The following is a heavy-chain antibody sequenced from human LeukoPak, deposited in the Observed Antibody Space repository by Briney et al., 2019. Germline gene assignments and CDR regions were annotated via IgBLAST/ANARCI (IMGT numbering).Heavy chain of an antibody. V-gene: IGHV3-23*01. J-gene: IGHJ4*02. CDR2: ISGSDDGT. D-gene: IGHD3-10*01. CDR1: GFTFRNCG. Sequence: GGSLRLSCAASGFTFRNCGMTWVRQAPGKGLEWVSSISGSDDGTYYADSVKGRFTISRDNSKNTLYLQMNSLRAEDTAVYYCAKRGPVYSASPGNYFDYWGQGTLVTVSS. CDR3: AKRGPVYSASPGNYFDY.